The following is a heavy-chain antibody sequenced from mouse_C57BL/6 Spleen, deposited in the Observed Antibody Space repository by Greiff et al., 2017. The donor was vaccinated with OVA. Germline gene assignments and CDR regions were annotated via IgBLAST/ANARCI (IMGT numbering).Heavy chain of an antibody. D-gene: IGHD2-4*01. V-gene: IGHV1-50*01. J-gene: IGHJ4*01. Sequence: VQLQQSGAELVKPGASVKLSCKASGYTFTSYWMQWVKQRPGQGLEWIGEIDPSDSYTNYNQKFKGKATLTVDTSSSTAYMQLSSLTSEDSAVYYCARRSDDYDDYYAMDYWGQGTSVTVSS. CDR3: ARRSDDYDDYYAMDY. CDR2: IDPSDSYT. CDR1: GYTFTSYW.